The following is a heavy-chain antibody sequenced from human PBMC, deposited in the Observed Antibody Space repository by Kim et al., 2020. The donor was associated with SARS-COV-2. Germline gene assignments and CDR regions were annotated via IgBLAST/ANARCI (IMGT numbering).Heavy chain of an antibody. V-gene: IGHV3-30*01. D-gene: IGHD3-22*01. CDR3: ARDSGIVVVITTVAFDI. Sequence: VKGRFTISRDKSKNTLYLQMNSLRAEDTAVYYCARDSGIVVVITTVAFDIWGQGTMVTVSS. J-gene: IGHJ3*02.